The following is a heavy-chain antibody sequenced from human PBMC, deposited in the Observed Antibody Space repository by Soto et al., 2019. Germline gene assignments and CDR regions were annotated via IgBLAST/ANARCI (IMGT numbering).Heavy chain of an antibody. CDR2: INGDGSFT. CDR1: AFTFKNHW. CDR3: AREIYDDYDSSVFDH. Sequence: GGSLRLSCAASAFTFKNHWMHWVRQVPGKGPVWVSRINGDGSFTSYADAVKGRFTISRDNAKNTLSLQMNSLRAEDTAVYYCAREIYDDYDSSVFDHWGQGTLVTVSS. V-gene: IGHV3-74*01. D-gene: IGHD3-22*01. J-gene: IGHJ4*02.